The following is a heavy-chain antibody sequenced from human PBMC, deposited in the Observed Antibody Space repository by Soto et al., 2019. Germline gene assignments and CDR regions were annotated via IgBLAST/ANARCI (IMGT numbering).Heavy chain of an antibody. D-gene: IGHD4-4*01. CDR2: IYYSGST. V-gene: IGHV4-30-4*01. J-gene: IGHJ5*02. CDR1: GGSISSGDYY. Sequence: QVQLQESGPGLVKPSQTLSLTCTVSGGSISSGDYYWSWIRQPPGKGLAWIGYIYYSGSTYYNPSLKSRVTVSVDASKNQFSLKLSSVTAADTAAYYCAREGTVTTNWFDPWGQGTLVTVSS. CDR3: AREGTVTTNWFDP.